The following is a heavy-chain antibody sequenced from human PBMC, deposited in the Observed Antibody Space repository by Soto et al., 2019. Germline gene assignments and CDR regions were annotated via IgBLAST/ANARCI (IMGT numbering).Heavy chain of an antibody. CDR2: ISSSSSYI. V-gene: IGHV3-21*01. Sequence: EVPLVESGGGLVKPGGSLRLSCAASGFTFSSYSMNWFRQAPGKGLECVSSISSSSSYIYYEDSVKVRFPISRDNAKNSLYLQMNGLRAEDTAVYYCVRAPRRVEWLLHNWVDPWGHRTLVTVSS. J-gene: IGHJ5*02. D-gene: IGHD3-3*01. CDR1: GFTFSSYS. CDR3: VRAPRRVEWLLHNWVDP.